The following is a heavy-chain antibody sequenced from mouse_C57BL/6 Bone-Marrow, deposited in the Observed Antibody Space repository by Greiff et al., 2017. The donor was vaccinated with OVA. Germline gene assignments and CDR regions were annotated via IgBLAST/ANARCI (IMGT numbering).Heavy chain of an antibody. CDR2: IDPSDSYT. CDR1: GYTFTSYW. Sequence: VQLQQPGAELVMPGASVKLSCKASGYTFTSYWMHWVKQRPGQGLEWIGEIDPSDSYTNYNQKFKGKSTLTVDKSSSTAYMQLSSLTSEDSAVYYCASMYYYGSGAYWGQGTLVTVSA. V-gene: IGHV1-69*01. D-gene: IGHD1-1*01. CDR3: ASMYYYGSGAY. J-gene: IGHJ3*01.